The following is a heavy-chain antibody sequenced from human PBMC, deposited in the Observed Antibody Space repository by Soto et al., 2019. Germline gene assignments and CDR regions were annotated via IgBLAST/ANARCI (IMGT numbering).Heavy chain of an antibody. CDR3: ASRRGYSAHLVDY. CDR2: IIPIIGTA. CDR1: GGTFSSCA. D-gene: IGHD5-12*01. J-gene: IGHJ4*02. Sequence: SVKVSCKASGGTFSSCAISWVRQAPGQGLEWMGGIIPIIGTANYAQKFQGRVTITADESTSTAYMELSSLRSEDTAVYYCASRRGYSAHLVDYWGQGTLVTVSS. V-gene: IGHV1-69*13.